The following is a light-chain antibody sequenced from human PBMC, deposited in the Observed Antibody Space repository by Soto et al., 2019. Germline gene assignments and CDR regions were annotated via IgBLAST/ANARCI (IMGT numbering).Light chain of an antibody. CDR1: LTFSSF. Sequence: DIQMTQSPSSVSASVGDRVTITCRASLTFSSFLNWYQQKRGKPPTLLIYGAYNLRSGVPSRFTGSGGGAEFRLTISSLQPDDFATYYCQQTYSPPFTFGQGTSLELK. CDR2: GAY. V-gene: IGKV1-39*01. CDR3: QQTYSPPFT. J-gene: IGKJ2*01.